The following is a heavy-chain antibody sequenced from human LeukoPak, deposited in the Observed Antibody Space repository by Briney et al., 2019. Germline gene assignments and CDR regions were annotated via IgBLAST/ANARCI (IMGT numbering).Heavy chain of an antibody. V-gene: IGHV3-48*03. J-gene: IGHJ6*01. CDR3: ARTAWLLAHYCMEV. D-gene: IGHD3-9*01. CDR1: GFTLSSYE. Sequence: GGSLRLSRAASGFTLSSYEMNWVRQAPGQGLKWVSYISSSGSTIYYADSVKGRFTISRDNAKNSLYLQMNSLRAEDTAVYYCARTAWLLAHYCMEVWGEGSSLTVS. CDR2: ISSSGSTI.